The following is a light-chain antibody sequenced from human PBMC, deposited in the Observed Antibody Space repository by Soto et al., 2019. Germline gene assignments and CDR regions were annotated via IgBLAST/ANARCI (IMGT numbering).Light chain of an antibody. CDR3: QQYNDWPRT. Sequence: EIVMTRSPSTFSVSPGERASLSCRASQSVSSNLAWYQQKPGQAPRLLIYGASTRATGIPARFSGSGSGTEFTLTISSLQSEDFAVYYCQQYNDWPRTFGQGTKVDIK. J-gene: IGKJ1*01. V-gene: IGKV3-15*01. CDR1: QSVSSN. CDR2: GAS.